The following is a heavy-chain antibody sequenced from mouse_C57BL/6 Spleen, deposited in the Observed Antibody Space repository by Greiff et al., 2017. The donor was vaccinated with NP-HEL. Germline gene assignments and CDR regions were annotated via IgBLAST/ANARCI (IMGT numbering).Heavy chain of an antibody. D-gene: IGHD2-2*01. CDR3: TIFMGYDVWFAY. J-gene: IGHJ3*01. Sequence: VQLQQSGTVLARPGASVKMSCKTSGYTFTSYWMHWVKQRPGQGLEWIGAIYPGNSDTSYNQKFKGKAKLTAVTSASTAYMELSSLTNEDSAVYYCTIFMGYDVWFAYWGQGTLVTVSA. V-gene: IGHV1-5*01. CDR1: GYTFTSYW. CDR2: IYPGNSDT.